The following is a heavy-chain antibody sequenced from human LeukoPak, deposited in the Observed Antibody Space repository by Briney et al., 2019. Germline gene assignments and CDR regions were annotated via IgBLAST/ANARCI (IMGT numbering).Heavy chain of an antibody. CDR2: IYYSGST. Sequence: SETLSLTCTVSGGSISSSSYYWGWIRQPPGKGLEWIGSIYYSGSTYYNPSLKSRVTISLDTSKNQFSLQLSSVTAAATAVYYCARAGSGWFPSYFVYWGQGTLVTVSS. J-gene: IGHJ4*02. V-gene: IGHV4-39*07. CDR3: ARAGSGWFPSYFVY. D-gene: IGHD6-19*01. CDR1: GGSISSSSYY.